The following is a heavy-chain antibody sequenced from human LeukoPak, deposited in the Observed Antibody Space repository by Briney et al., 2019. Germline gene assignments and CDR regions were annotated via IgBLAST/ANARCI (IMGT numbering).Heavy chain of an antibody. Sequence: ASVKVSCKASGYNFNSYDINWMRLAPGQGLEWMGWMNPHSGNTGYAQKFQGRVTITRNTSINTVYMDLTSLTSDDTAVYFCARGSDDKYSGYIFGYWGQGTLVTVSS. V-gene: IGHV1-8*03. D-gene: IGHD5-12*01. J-gene: IGHJ4*02. CDR3: ARGSDDKYSGYIFGY. CDR2: MNPHSGNT. CDR1: GYNFNSYD.